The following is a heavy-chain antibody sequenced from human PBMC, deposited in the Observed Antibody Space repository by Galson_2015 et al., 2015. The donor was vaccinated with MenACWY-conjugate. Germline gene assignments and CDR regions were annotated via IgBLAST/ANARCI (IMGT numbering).Heavy chain of an antibody. CDR2: ISGSGDST. J-gene: IGHJ4*01. V-gene: IGHV3-23*01. Sequence: SLRLSCAASGFTFTNYAMNWVRRGPGKGLEWVSAISGSGDSTYYADSVKGRFTISRDNSKNTLYLQMNNLRGEDTAVFYCAKAGYCSSTSCLHGLFDYWGQGILVTVSS. D-gene: IGHD2-2*01. CDR3: AKAGYCSSTSCLHGLFDY. CDR1: GFTFTNYA.